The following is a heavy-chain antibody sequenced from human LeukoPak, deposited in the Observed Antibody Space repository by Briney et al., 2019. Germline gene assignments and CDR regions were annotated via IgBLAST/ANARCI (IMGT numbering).Heavy chain of an antibody. D-gene: IGHD6-19*01. Sequence: ASVKVSCKASGYTFTDYYMHWVRQAPGQGLEWMGIINPSSDKTNYAQKFQGRVTMTRDISTSTVYMELNSLRFEDTAVYYCGRDLRTIAVTGIGVFDVWGQGTKVTVSS. CDR3: GRDLRTIAVTGIGVFDV. CDR1: GYTFTDYY. J-gene: IGHJ3*01. CDR2: INPSSDKT. V-gene: IGHV1-46*01.